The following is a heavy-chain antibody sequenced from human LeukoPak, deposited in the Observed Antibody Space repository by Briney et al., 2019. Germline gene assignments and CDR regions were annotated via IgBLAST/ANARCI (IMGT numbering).Heavy chain of an antibody. CDR2: VSWNTISM. Sequence: GGSLRLSCAASGFIFDDYAMHWVRQAPGKGLEWVSGVSWNTISMGYADSVKGRFTVSRDNAKNSLYLQMNSLRPEDTALYYCVKDRTYYYDSNGYFDHWGQGTLVTVSS. J-gene: IGHJ4*02. D-gene: IGHD3-22*01. CDR3: VKDRTYYYDSNGYFDH. CDR1: GFIFDDYA. V-gene: IGHV3-9*01.